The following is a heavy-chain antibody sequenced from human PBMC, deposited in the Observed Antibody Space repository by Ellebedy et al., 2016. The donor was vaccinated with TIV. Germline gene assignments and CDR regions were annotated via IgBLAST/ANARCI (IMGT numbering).Heavy chain of an antibody. J-gene: IGHJ3*02. CDR1: GYTFTSYG. CDR3: ARLDRYDAFDI. CDR2: IIPLLGIP. D-gene: IGHD1-1*01. Sequence: SVKVSXXASGYTFTSYGISWVRQAPGQGLEWMGRIIPLLGIPDYSQKFQDTVTITADKSTTTAYMELSSLTSDDTAMYYCARLDRYDAFDIWGQGTLVTVSS. V-gene: IGHV1-69*04.